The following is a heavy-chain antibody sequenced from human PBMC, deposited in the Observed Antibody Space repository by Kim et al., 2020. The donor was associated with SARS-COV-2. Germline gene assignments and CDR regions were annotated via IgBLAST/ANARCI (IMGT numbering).Heavy chain of an antibody. J-gene: IGHJ4*02. CDR2: IYYSGST. V-gene: IGHV4-59*01. D-gene: IGHD3-9*01. Sequence: SESLSLTCTVSGGSISSYYWSWIRQPPGKGLEWIWYIYYSGSTNYNPSLKSRVTISVDTSKNQFSLKLSSVTAADTAVYYCARGTALYDILTGYTPLGVDYWGQGTLVTVSS. CDR1: GGSISSYY. CDR3: ARGTALYDILTGYTPLGVDY.